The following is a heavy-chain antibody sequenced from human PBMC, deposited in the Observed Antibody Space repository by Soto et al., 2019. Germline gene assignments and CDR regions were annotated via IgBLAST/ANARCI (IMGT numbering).Heavy chain of an antibody. V-gene: IGHV4-59*08. CDR1: GGSINNYY. D-gene: IGHD2-15*01. CDR3: ARQSLDCSCGSCYTYYFDY. CDR2: IYYTGST. Sequence: PSETLSLTCTVSGGSINNYYWSWIRQPPGKGLEWIAYIYYTGSTNYNPSLKSRVTISVDTSKNQFSLKLSSVTAADTAVYYCARQSLDCSCGSCYTYYFDYRGLGTLVTVSS. J-gene: IGHJ4*02.